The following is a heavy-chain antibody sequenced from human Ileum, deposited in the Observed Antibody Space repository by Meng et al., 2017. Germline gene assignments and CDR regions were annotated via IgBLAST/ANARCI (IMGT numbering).Heavy chain of an antibody. J-gene: IGHJ4*02. V-gene: IGHV6-1*01. CDR1: GDSVSSDSAA. CDR3: ARDYYPSGTYSHLFDY. D-gene: IGHD3-10*01. Sequence: SQTRSLTGVISGDSVSSDSAAWNWIRQAPSRGLEWLGRTYYRSKWSKWYNDYAVSVKGRITINPDTSKNQFSLQLSSVTPEDTAVYYCARDYYPSGTYSHLFDYWGQGTLVTVSS. CDR2: TYYRSKWSKWYN.